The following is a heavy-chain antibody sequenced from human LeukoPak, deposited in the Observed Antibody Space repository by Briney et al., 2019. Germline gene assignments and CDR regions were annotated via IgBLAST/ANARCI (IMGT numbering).Heavy chain of an antibody. D-gene: IGHD6-13*01. J-gene: IGHJ4*02. V-gene: IGHV3-30*04. CDR3: AKQRDGGYSSSWFV. CDR2: ISYDGSNK. CDR1: GFTFSTYA. Sequence: GGSLRLSCAASGFTFSTYAMHWVRQAPGKGLEWVAVISYDGSNKYYADSVEGRFTISRDNSKNTLYLQMNSLRAEDTAVYYCAKQRDGGYSSSWFVWGQGTLVTVSS.